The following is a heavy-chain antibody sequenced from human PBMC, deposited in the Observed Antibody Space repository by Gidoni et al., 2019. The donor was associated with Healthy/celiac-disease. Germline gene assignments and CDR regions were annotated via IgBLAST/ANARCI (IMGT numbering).Heavy chain of an antibody. V-gene: IGHV3-49*03. Sequence: EVQLVESGGGLVQPGRSLSLSCTASGFTFGDYAMDWFRQAPGKGLEWVGFIRSKAYGGTTEYAASVKGRFTISRDDSKSIAYLQMNSLKTEDTAVYYCTRGAVGYYYDSSGYYIGFDYWGQGTLVTVSS. J-gene: IGHJ4*02. CDR3: TRGAVGYYYDSSGYYIGFDY. D-gene: IGHD3-22*01. CDR2: IRSKAYGGTT. CDR1: GFTFGDYA.